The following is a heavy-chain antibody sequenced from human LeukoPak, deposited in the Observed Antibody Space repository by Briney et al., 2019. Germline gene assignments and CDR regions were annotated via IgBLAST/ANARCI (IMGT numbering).Heavy chain of an antibody. CDR1: GGSISSGGYY. V-gene: IGHV4-61*02. CDR2: IYTSGST. D-gene: IGHD5-18*01. J-gene: IGHJ5*02. CDR3: AREGYSYGSNWFDP. Sequence: PSQTLSLTCTVSGGSISSGGYYWGWIRQPAGKGLEWIGRIYTSGSTNYNPSLKSRVTISVDTSKNQFSLKLSSVTAADTAVYYCAREGYSYGSNWFDPWGQGTLVTVSS.